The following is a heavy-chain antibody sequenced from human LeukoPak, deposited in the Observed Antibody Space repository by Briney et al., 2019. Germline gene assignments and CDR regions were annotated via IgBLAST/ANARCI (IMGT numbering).Heavy chain of an antibody. CDR3: ASLSGSSSVEDY. J-gene: IGHJ4*02. CDR2: ISSDGSST. V-gene: IGHV3-74*01. Sequence: GGSLRLSCAASGFTFSSYWMHWVRQAPGKGLVWVSRISSDGSSTYYAGSVKGRFTISRDNAKNTLYLQMNNLRADDTPVYYCASLSGSSSVEDYWGQGALVTVSS. D-gene: IGHD1-26*01. CDR1: GFTFSSYW.